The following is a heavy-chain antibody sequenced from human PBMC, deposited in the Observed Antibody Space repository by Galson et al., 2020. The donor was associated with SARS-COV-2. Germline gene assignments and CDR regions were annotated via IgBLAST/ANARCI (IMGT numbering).Heavy chain of an antibody. CDR3: ARDMGTGFRMYWYFDL. D-gene: IGHD2-8*02. CDR2: ISGSTSYK. J-gene: IGHJ2*01. CDR1: GFTFSDHN. V-gene: IGHV3-21*01. Sequence: GGPLRLSCSASGFTFSDHNMIWVRQAPGKGLEWVSSISGSTSYKYYADSVKGRFTISRDNAKNSLYLQMDSLRAEDTGVYYCARDMGTGFRMYWYFDLWGRGTLVTV.